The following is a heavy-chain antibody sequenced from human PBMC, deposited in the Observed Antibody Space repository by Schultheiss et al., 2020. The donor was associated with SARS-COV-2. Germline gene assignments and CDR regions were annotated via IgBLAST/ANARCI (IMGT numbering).Heavy chain of an antibody. CDR3: AKGKQQLGYDAFDI. CDR1: GFTFSSYG. D-gene: IGHD6-13*01. V-gene: IGHV3-30*18. CDR2: ISYDGSNK. J-gene: IGHJ3*02. Sequence: GGSLRLSCAASGFTFSSYGMHWVRQAPGKGLEWVAVISYDGSNKYYADSVKGRFTISRDNSKNTLYLQMNSLRAEDTAVYYCAKGKQQLGYDAFDIWGQGTMVTVSS.